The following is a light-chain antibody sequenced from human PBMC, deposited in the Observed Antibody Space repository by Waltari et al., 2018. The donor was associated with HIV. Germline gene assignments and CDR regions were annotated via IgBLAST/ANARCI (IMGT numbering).Light chain of an antibody. CDR2: GAS. J-gene: IGKJ4*01. CDR1: QSVGHY. CDR3: HQYNKWPRGT. Sequence: VMPQSPATLSVSPGGRATLSCRASQSVGHYLAWYQQKPGQAPRLLIYGASTRATGIPTRFSGSGSGTEFTLTISSLQSEDFAVYYCHQYNKWPRGTFGGGTKVEV. V-gene: IGKV3-15*01.